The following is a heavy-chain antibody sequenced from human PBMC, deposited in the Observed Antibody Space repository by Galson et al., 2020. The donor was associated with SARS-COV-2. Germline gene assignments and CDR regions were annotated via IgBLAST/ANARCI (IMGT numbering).Heavy chain of an antibody. V-gene: IGHV3-9*01. D-gene: IGHD6-19*01. CDR3: AKDGSAKALGPNWFDP. CDR1: GFTFDDYA. CDR2: ISWNSGSI. J-gene: IGHJ5*02. Sequence: SLKISCAASGFTFDDYAMHWVRQAPGKGLEWVSGISWNSGSIGYADSVKGRFTISRDNAKNSLYLQMNSLRAEDTALYYCAKDGSAKALGPNWFDPWGQGTLVTVSS.